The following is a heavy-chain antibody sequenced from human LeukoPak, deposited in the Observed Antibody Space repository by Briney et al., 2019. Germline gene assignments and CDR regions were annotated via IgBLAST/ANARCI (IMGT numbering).Heavy chain of an antibody. V-gene: IGHV3-7*04. Sequence: SGGSLRLSCAVSGFTFSSYWMSWVRQAPAKGLEWVANIKGDGSDNHYVDSVGGRFTISRDNAKNSLYLQMNSLRAEDMAVYYCARDLGYYRADYWGQGTLVTVSS. J-gene: IGHJ4*02. D-gene: IGHD1-26*01. CDR1: GFTFSSYW. CDR2: IKGDGSDN. CDR3: ARDLGYYRADY.